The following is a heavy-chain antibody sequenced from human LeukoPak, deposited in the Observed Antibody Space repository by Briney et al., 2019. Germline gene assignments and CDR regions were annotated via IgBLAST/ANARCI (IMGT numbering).Heavy chain of an antibody. CDR1: GFTFSAYA. CDR3: AKPKTRTERSLVVVPADSNSFDY. Sequence: PGGSLRLSCAASGFTFSAYAISWVRQAPGKVLEWVSAISGSGGSTYYADSVKGRFTISRDNSKNTLYLQMNSLRAEDTAVYYCAKPKTRTERSLVVVPADSNSFDYWGQGTLVTVSS. V-gene: IGHV3-23*01. CDR2: ISGSGGST. J-gene: IGHJ4*02. D-gene: IGHD2-2*01.